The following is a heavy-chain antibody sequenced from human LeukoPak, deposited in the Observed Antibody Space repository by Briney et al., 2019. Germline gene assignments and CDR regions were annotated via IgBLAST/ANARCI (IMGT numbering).Heavy chain of an antibody. Sequence: GGSLRLSCAASGFTFSSYGMHWVRQAPGKGLEWVAVIWYDGSNKYYADSVKGRFTISRDNSKNTLYLQMNSLRAEDTAVYYCARPLGYCSSTSCRSYYYGMDVWGLGTTVTVSS. J-gene: IGHJ6*02. D-gene: IGHD2-2*01. CDR3: ARPLGYCSSTSCRSYYYGMDV. CDR2: IWYDGSNK. V-gene: IGHV3-33*01. CDR1: GFTFSSYG.